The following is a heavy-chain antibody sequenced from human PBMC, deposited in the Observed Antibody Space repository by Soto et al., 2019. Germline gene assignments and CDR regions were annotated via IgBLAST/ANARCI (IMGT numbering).Heavy chain of an antibody. Sequence: ASVKVSCKASGYTFTGYYMHWVRQAPGQGLEWMGWINPNSGGTNYAQKFQGWVTMTRDTSISTAYMELSRLRSDDTAVYYCARSLYSSSSLPLDYWGQGTLVTVSS. V-gene: IGHV1-2*04. CDR2: INPNSGGT. CDR1: GYTFTGYY. CDR3: ARSLYSSSSLPLDY. D-gene: IGHD6-6*01. J-gene: IGHJ4*02.